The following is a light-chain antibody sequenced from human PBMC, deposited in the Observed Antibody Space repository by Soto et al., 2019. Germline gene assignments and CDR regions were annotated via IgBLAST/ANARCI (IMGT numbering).Light chain of an antibody. CDR3: SSYTSSSPLV. CDR1: SSDVGGYNY. CDR2: DVS. J-gene: IGLJ1*01. V-gene: IGLV2-14*01. Sequence: QSALTQPASVSGSPGQSITISCTGTSSDVGGYNYVSWYQQHPGKAPKLMIYDVSNRPSGVSNRFSGSKSGNTASLTISGLQAEDEADYYCSSYTSSSPLVFGTGIKLTVL.